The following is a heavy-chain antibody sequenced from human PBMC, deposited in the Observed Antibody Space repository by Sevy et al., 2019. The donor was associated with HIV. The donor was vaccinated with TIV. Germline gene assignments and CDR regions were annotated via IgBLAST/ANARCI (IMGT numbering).Heavy chain of an antibody. Sequence: GGSLRLSCAASGFTYGTHSMNWVRQAPGKGLEWVSYISGGSRTIYYADSVKGRSTNSRDNAKNSLSLQMNSLRVEDTAVYYCARDGRRGYDMDVWGQGTTVTVSS. J-gene: IGHJ6*02. V-gene: IGHV3-48*01. D-gene: IGHD3-10*01. CDR1: GFTYGTHS. CDR3: ARDGRRGYDMDV. CDR2: ISGGSRTI.